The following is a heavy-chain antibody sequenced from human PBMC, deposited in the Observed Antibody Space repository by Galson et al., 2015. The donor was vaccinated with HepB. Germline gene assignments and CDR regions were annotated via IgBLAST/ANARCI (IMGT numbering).Heavy chain of an antibody. Sequence: SLRLSCAASGFTFSSYSMNWVRQAPGKGLEWVSYIGSSSTTIYYADSVKGRFTISRDNAKNTLYLQMNSLRAEDTAVYYCAKDLLWFGELRSFVDYWGQGTLVTVSS. V-gene: IGHV3-48*01. CDR1: GFTFSSYS. J-gene: IGHJ4*02. CDR2: IGSSSTTI. CDR3: AKDLLWFGELRSFVDY. D-gene: IGHD3-10*01.